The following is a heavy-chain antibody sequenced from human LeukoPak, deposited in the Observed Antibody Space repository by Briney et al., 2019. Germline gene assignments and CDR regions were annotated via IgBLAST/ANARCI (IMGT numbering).Heavy chain of an antibody. CDR2: IDLSGGST. J-gene: IGHJ4*02. V-gene: IGHV1-46*01. CDR3: ARERMYSSRFHLFYY. D-gene: IGHD4-11*01. Sequence: ASVKVSCKASGYTFTSYYMHWVRQAPGQGLEWMGVIDLSGGSTTYAQRFQGRVTVTRDTSTSTVYMELSSLRSEDTAFYYCARERMYSSRFHLFYYWGQGTLVTVSS. CDR1: GYTFTSYY.